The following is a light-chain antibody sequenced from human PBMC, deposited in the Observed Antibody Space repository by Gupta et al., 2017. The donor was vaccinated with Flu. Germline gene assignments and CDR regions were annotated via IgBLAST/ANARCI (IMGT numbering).Light chain of an antibody. J-gene: IGLJ2*01. CDR3: SLYTSSSTPVI. V-gene: IGLV2-18*01. Sequence: QSALTQPPSVSGSPGQSVPISCTGTSSDVGAYNRVSWYQQPPGTAPKLMIYEVSNRPSGVPYRFSGSKSGNTASLTISGLQAEDEADYYCSLYTSSSTPVIFGGGTKLTVL. CDR2: EVS. CDR1: SSDVGAYNR.